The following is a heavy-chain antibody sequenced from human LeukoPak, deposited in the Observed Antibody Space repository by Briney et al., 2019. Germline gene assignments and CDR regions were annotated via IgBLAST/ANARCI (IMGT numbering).Heavy chain of an antibody. J-gene: IGHJ5*02. CDR2: INAGNGNT. D-gene: IGHD2-2*01. CDR3: ARDWGVVPAAQTNWFDP. Sequence: ASVKVSCKASGYTFTSYAMHWVRQAPGQRLEWMGWINAGNGNTKYSQKFQGRVTITRDTSASSAYMELSSLRSEDTAVYYCARDWGVVPAAQTNWFDPWGQGTLVTVSS. CDR1: GYTFTSYA. V-gene: IGHV1-3*01.